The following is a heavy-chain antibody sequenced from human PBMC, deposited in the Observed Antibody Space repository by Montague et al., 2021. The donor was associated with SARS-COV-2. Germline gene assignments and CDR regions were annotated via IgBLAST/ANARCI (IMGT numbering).Heavy chain of an antibody. V-gene: IGHV6-1*01. CDR2: TYYRYKWVY. CDR3: ASDRGSAGIYYYYGMDV. Sequence: CAISGDSVSSNGGAWNWIRQSPSRGLEWLGRTYYRYKWVYDYAVSLQSRLIIKPDTSKNQFSLQLNSVTPEDTAVYYCASDRGSAGIYYYYGMDVWGQGTTGTVSS. J-gene: IGHJ6*02. CDR1: GDSVSSNGGA. D-gene: IGHD3-10*01.